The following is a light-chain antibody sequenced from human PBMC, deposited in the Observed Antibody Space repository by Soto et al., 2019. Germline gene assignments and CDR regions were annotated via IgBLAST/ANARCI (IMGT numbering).Light chain of an antibody. CDR3: QKYNSAPWT. CDR1: QGISNY. CDR2: AAS. V-gene: IGKV1-27*01. J-gene: IGKJ1*01. Sequence: DIQMTQSPSSLSASVGDRVTITCRASQGISNYLAWYQQKPGTVPKLLISAASTLQTGVPSRFSGGGSRTDFTLTISSLQPEDVATYYCQKYNSAPWTFGQGTKVDIK.